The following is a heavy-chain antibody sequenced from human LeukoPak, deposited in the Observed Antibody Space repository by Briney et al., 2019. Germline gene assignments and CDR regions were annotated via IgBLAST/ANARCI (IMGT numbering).Heavy chain of an antibody. CDR3: ARDYDFWSGMGYYYYMDV. CDR2: IWYDGSNK. J-gene: IGHJ6*03. D-gene: IGHD3-3*01. CDR1: GFTFSSYG. Sequence: GGSLRLSCSASGFTFSSYGMHWVRQAPGKGLEWVAVIWYDGSNKYYADSVKGRFTISRDNSKNTLYLQMNSLRAEDTAVYYCARDYDFWSGMGYYYYMDVWGKGTTVTVSS. V-gene: IGHV3-33*01.